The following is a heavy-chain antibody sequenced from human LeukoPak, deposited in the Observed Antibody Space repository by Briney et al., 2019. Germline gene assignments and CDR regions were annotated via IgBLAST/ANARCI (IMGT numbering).Heavy chain of an antibody. D-gene: IGHD3-22*01. V-gene: IGHV4-34*01. CDR3: ARRPRDSSDQTGEFDY. Sequence: KASETLSLTCAVYGGSFSGYYWSWIRQPPGKGLEWIGEINHSGSTNYNPSLKSRVTISVDTSKNQFSLKLSSVTAADTAVYYCARRPRDSSDQTGEFDYWGQGTLVTVSS. J-gene: IGHJ4*02. CDR2: INHSGST. CDR1: GGSFSGYY.